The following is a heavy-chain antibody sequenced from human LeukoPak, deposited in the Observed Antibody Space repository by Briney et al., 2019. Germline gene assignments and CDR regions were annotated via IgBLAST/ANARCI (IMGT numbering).Heavy chain of an antibody. D-gene: IGHD6-19*01. J-gene: IGHJ4*02. V-gene: IGHV4-59*12. Sequence: SSETLSLTCTVSGGSISSYYWSWIRQPPGKGLEWIGYIYYSGSTNYNPSLKSRVTISVDTSKNQFSLKLSSVTAADTAVYYCASLRIAVAGRGYWGQGTLVTVSS. CDR1: GGSISSYY. CDR2: IYYSGST. CDR3: ASLRIAVAGRGY.